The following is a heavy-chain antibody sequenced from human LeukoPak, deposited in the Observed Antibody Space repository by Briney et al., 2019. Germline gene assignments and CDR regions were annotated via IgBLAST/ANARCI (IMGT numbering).Heavy chain of an antibody. CDR1: GFTFSSYS. Sequence: AGGSLRLSCAASGFTFSSYSMNWVRQAPGKGLEWVSYISSSSSTIYYADSVKGRFTISRDNAKNSLYLQMNSLRAEDTAVYYCAREPFDGLFQIDYWGQGTLVTVSS. CDR2: ISSSSSTI. V-gene: IGHV3-48*01. D-gene: IGHD3-9*01. CDR3: AREPFDGLFQIDY. J-gene: IGHJ4*02.